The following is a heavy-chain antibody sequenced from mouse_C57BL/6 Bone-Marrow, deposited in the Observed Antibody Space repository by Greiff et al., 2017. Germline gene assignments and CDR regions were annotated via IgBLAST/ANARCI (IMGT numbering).Heavy chain of an antibody. V-gene: IGHV1-4*01. Sequence: QVQLQQSGAELARPGASVKMSCKASGYTFTSYTMHWVKQRPGQGLEWIGYINPSSGYTKYNQKFKDKATLTADKSSSTAYMQLISLTSEDSAVYYCARASLYDYDCKAWFAYWGQGTLVTVSA. CDR2: INPSSGYT. CDR1: GYTFTSYT. D-gene: IGHD2-4*01. CDR3: ARASLYDYDCKAWFAY. J-gene: IGHJ3*01.